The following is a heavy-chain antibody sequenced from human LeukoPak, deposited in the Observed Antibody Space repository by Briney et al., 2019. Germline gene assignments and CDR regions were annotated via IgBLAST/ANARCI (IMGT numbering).Heavy chain of an antibody. CDR3: ARALAIAGPMYYFDY. V-gene: IGHV5-51*01. CDR2: IYPSDSDT. J-gene: IGHJ4*02. CDR1: GYSFTNYW. Sequence: GESLKISCKGSGYSFTNYWIGWARQMPGKGLEWMGIIYPSDSDTTYSPSFQGQVTISADKSISTAYLQWSSLKASDTAMYYCARALAIAGPMYYFDYWGQGILVTVSS. D-gene: IGHD6-13*01.